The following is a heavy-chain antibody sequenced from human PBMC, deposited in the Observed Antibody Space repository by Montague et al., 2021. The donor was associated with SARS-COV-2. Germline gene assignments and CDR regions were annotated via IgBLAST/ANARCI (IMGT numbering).Heavy chain of an antibody. Sequence: SLRLSCAASGFTFSNYAMSWVRQAPGKGLEWVSSISGSGGHTYYADSVKGRFTISRDNSKNTLYLQMNSLRVEDTAVYNCAKLTDLGDDYIWGSYSPNFDYWGQGTLVTVSS. CDR3: AKLTDLGDDYIWGSYSPNFDY. D-gene: IGHD3-16*01. CDR1: GFTFSNYA. CDR2: ISGSGGHT. J-gene: IGHJ4*02. V-gene: IGHV3-23*01.